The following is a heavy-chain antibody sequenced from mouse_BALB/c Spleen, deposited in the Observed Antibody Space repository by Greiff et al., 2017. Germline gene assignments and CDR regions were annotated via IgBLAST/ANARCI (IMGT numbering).Heavy chain of an antibody. CDR3: AYYGNYVAMDY. D-gene: IGHD2-1*01. Sequence: VQLKESGAELVKPGASVKLSCTASGFNIKDTYMHWVKQRPEQGLEWIGRIDPANGNTKYDPKFQGKATITADTSSNTAYLQLSSLTSEDTAVYYCAYYGNYVAMDYWGQGTSVTVSS. CDR1: GFNIKDTY. CDR2: IDPANGNT. V-gene: IGHV14-3*02. J-gene: IGHJ4*01.